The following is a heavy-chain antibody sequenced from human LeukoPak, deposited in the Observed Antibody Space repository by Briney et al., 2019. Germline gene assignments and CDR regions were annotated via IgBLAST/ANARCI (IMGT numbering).Heavy chain of an antibody. CDR3: AKTYYYDSSGVDYYYGMDV. J-gene: IGHJ6*02. D-gene: IGHD3-22*01. CDR1: GFTFSSYA. CDR2: ISGSGGST. V-gene: IGHV3-23*01. Sequence: GGSLRLSCAASGFTFSSYAMSWVRQAPGKGLEWVSAISGSGGSTYYADSVKDRFTISRDNSKNTLYLQMNSLRAEDTAVYYCAKTYYYDSSGVDYYYGMDVWGQGTTVTVSS.